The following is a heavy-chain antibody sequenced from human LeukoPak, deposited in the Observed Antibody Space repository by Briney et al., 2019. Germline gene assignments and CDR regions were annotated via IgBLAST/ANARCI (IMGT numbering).Heavy chain of an antibody. V-gene: IGHV4-30-4*08. D-gene: IGHD5-12*01. CDR3: ARSHSGYDHYFDY. J-gene: IGHJ4*02. CDR1: GGSISSGDYY. Sequence: SETLSLTCTVSGGSISSGDYYWSWIRQPPGKGLEWIGYIYYSGSTYYNPSLKSRVTISVDTSKNQFSLNLSAVTAADTAVYYGARSHSGYDHYFDYWGQGTLVTVSS. CDR2: IYYSGST.